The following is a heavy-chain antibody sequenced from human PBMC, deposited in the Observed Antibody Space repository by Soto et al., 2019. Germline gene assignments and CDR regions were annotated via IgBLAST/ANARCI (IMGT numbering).Heavy chain of an antibody. D-gene: IGHD2-15*01. V-gene: IGHV4-61*01. Sequence: SETLSLTCTVSGGSVSSGSYYWSWIRQPPGKGLEWTGYIYYSGSTNYNPSLKSRVTISVDTSKNQFSLKLSSVTAADTAVYYCARDDCSGGSCYSGDGMDVWGQGTTVTVSS. CDR2: IYYSGST. J-gene: IGHJ6*02. CDR3: ARDDCSGGSCYSGDGMDV. CDR1: GGSVSSGSYY.